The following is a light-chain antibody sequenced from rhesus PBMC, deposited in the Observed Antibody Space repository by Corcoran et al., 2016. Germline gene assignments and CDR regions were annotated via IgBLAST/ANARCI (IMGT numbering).Light chain of an antibody. CDR3: LQHSNWPRT. CDR2: GAS. Sequence: EIVMTQSPATLSLSPGERATLSCRASQSVSSSLAWYQQKPGPAPRLLIYGASSRATGIPDRCSGSGSGTDFTLTISSLGPEDVAVYYCLQHSNWPRTFGQGTKVEIK. V-gene: IGKV3-24*01. J-gene: IGKJ1*01. CDR1: QSVSSS.